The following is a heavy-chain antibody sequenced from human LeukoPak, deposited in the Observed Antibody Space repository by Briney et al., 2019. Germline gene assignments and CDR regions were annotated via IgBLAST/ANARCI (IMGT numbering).Heavy chain of an antibody. D-gene: IGHD4-17*01. CDR3: ARDLVTVTKGFDI. V-gene: IGHV4-59*11. CDR1: ADSFSSHY. CDR2: ISYIGST. J-gene: IGHJ3*02. Sequence: SETLSLTCAVSADSFSSHYWTWIRQSPGKGLEWIGYISYIGSTNYNPSLKSRVTISIDTSKNQFCLKLRSVTAADTAVYYCARDLVTVTKGFDIWGQGTMVSVSS.